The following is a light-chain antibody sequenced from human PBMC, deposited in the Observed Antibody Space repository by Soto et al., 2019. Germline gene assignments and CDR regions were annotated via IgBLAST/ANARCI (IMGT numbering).Light chain of an antibody. CDR3: QKYNSAPRT. J-gene: IGKJ3*01. CDR1: QGISNY. Sequence: DIQMTQSPSSLSASVGDRVTITCRASQGISNYLAWYQQKPGKVPKLLIYAASTLQSGVPSRFSGSGSGTDLTLTISSLQPQDVVTYYCQKYNSAPRTFGPVTKVNIK. V-gene: IGKV1-27*01. CDR2: AAS.